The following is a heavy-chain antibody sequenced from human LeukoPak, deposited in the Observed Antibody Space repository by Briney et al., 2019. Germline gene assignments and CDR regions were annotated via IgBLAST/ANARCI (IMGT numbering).Heavy chain of an antibody. Sequence: PGGSLRLSCAASGFTFSNAWMSWVRQAPGKGLEWVGRIKSKTDGGTTDYAAPVKGRFSISRDDSKNTLYLQMNSLKTEDTAVYYCTTALDGRFFLFSGLGYWGQGTQVTVSS. J-gene: IGHJ4*02. CDR2: IKSKTDGGTT. CDR1: GFTFSNAW. CDR3: TTALDGRFFLFSGLGY. V-gene: IGHV3-15*01. D-gene: IGHD1-26*01.